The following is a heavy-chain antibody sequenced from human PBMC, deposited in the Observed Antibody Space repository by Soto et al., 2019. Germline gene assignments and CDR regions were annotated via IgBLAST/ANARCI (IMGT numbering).Heavy chain of an antibody. Sequence: ASVKVSCKASGYTFTSYGISWVRQAPGQGLEWMGWISAYNGNTNYAQKLQGRVTMTTDTSTSTAYMELRSLRSDDTAVYYCARGGQNGYYDSRAMVDYWGQGTLVTVPQ. D-gene: IGHD3-22*01. CDR3: ARGGQNGYYDSRAMVDY. J-gene: IGHJ4*02. V-gene: IGHV1-18*01. CDR1: GYTFTSYG. CDR2: ISAYNGNT.